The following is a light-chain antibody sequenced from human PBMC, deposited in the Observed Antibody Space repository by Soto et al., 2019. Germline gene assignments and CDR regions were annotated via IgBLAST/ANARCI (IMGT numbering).Light chain of an antibody. Sequence: IVLSQSPGPLSLSPGERATLSCRASQRVSSSYLAWYQQKPGQAPRLLIYGASSRATGIPDRFSGSGSVTDFTLTISSLEPEDFAVYFCQQYGSSPRTFGQGTKVDIK. CDR3: QQYGSSPRT. V-gene: IGKV3-20*01. J-gene: IGKJ1*01. CDR2: GAS. CDR1: QRVSSSY.